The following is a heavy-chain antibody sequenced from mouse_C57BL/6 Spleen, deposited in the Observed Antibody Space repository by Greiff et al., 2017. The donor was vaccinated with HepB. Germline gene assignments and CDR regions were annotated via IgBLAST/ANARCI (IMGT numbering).Heavy chain of an antibody. V-gene: IGHV1-82*01. D-gene: IGHD1-2*01. Sequence: VQLQQSGPELVKPGASVKISCKASGYAFSSSWMNWVKQRPGKGLEWIGRIYPGDGDTNYNGKFKGKATLTADKSSSTAYMQLSSLTSEDSAVYFCARLVYGLFDDWGQGTTLTVSS. J-gene: IGHJ2*01. CDR1: GYAFSSSW. CDR3: ARLVYGLFDD. CDR2: IYPGDGDT.